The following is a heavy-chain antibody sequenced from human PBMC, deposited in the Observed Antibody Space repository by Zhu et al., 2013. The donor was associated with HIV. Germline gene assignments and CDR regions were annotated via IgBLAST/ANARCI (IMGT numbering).Heavy chain of an antibody. J-gene: IGHJ5*01. CDR1: GYTFVDYY. CDR2: VNPNSGDT. D-gene: IGHD3-3*02. V-gene: IGHV1-2*02. Sequence: QVQLVQSGAEVKKPGASVKVSCTASGYTFVDYYIHWIRQAPGQKFEWLGWVNPNSGDTDYAQRFQGRVILTSDTSITTAYLELRRLRYDDTAMYYCARDRRTIFGGPSHWFDSWGQGTLVPVSS. CDR3: ARDRRTIFGGPSHWFDS.